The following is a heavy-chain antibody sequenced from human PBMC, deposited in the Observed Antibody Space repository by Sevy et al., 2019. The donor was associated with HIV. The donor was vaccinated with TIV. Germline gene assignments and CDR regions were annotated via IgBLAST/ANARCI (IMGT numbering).Heavy chain of an antibody. J-gene: IGHJ4*02. CDR1: GFTFSKAW. V-gene: IGHV3-15*01. D-gene: IGHD3-3*02. CDR2: IKSSADGGTT. Sequence: EGSLRLSCAASGFTFSKAWMTWVRQAPGKVLEWVGRIKSSADGGTTDYAAPVKGRFSISRDDSKNTLYLQMNSLKIQDTAVYYCTTKGHCWSGYQFFEYWGQGTLVTVSS. CDR3: TTKGHCWSGYQFFEY.